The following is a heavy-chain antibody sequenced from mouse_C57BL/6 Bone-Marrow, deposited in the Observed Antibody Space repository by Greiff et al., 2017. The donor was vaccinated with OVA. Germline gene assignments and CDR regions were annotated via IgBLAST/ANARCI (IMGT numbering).Heavy chain of an antibody. V-gene: IGHV5-6*02. J-gene: IGHJ3*01. Sequence: DVKLVESGGDLVKPGGSLKLSCAASGFTFSSYGMSWVRQTPDKRLEWVATISSGGSYTYYPDSVKGRFTISRDNAKNTLYLQMSSLKSEDTAMYYCARQGDYDGSFAYWGQGTLVTVSA. CDR2: ISSGGSYT. CDR3: ARQGDYDGSFAY. D-gene: IGHD2-4*01. CDR1: GFTFSSYG.